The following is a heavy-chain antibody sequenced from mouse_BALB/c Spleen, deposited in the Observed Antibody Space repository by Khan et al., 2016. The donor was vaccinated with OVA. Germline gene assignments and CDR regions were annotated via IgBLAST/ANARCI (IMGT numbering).Heavy chain of an antibody. CDR3: VRDGSRYNYDMDY. CDR2: ISYSGST. V-gene: IGHV3-2*02. D-gene: IGHD2-3*01. J-gene: IGHJ4*01. CDR1: GYSITSDYA. Sequence: EVQLQESGPGLVKPSQSLSLTCTVTGYSITSDYAWNWIRQFPGNKLEWMGYISYSGSTNYNPSLQSRISITRDTSKNKFLLQLNSLTTEDTATCDCVRDGSRYNYDMDYWGQGTSVTVSS.